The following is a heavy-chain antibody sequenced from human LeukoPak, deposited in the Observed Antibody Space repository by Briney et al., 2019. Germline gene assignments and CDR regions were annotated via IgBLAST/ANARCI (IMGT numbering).Heavy chain of an antibody. V-gene: IGHV4-59*12. CDR1: GGSISSYY. CDR3: ARGGSIAAAGTDWFDP. D-gene: IGHD6-13*01. Sequence: SETLSLTCTVSGGSISSYYWSWIRQPPGKGLEWIGYIYYSGSTNYNPSLKSRVTISVDTSKNQFSLKLSSVTAADTAVYYCARGGSIAAAGTDWFDPWGQGTLVTVSS. CDR2: IYYSGST. J-gene: IGHJ5*02.